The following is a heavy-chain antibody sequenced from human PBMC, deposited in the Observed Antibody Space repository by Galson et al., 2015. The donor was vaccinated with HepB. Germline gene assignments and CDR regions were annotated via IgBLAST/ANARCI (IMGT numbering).Heavy chain of an antibody. CDR2: INTYNGNT. J-gene: IGHJ4*02. Sequence: SVKVSCKASGYTFTGYEINWVRQAPGQGLEWMGWINTYNGNTNFAQKLQGRITMTTDTSTNTAYMDLGGLRSDDTAVYYCARGVQLEMATSLGIRTPFHYWGQGTLVTVSS. CDR3: ARGVQLEMATSLGIRTPFHY. CDR1: GYTFTGYE. D-gene: IGHD5-24*01. V-gene: IGHV1-18*01.